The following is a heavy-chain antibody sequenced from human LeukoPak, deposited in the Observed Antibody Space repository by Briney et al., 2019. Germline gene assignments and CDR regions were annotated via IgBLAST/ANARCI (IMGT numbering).Heavy chain of an antibody. D-gene: IGHD4-23*01. CDR1: GYSFTNYW. V-gene: IGHV5-51*01. CDR3: ARRVDYGGYSGGLNIPEFDY. CDR2: IYPDDSDT. J-gene: IGHJ4*02. Sequence: GESLKISCKGSGYSFTNYWIGWVRQMPGKGLEWMGIIYPDDSDTRYSPSFQGQVTISADESISTAHLQWSSLKASDTAMYYCARRVDYGGYSGGLNIPEFDYWGQGTLVTVSS.